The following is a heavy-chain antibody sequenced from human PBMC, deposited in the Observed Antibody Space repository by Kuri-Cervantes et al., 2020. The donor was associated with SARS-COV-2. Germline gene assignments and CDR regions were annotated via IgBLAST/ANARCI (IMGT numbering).Heavy chain of an antibody. CDR2: ISGSGGST. CDR1: GFTFSSYA. V-gene: IGHV3-23*01. CDR3: AKTTMVQGVIISGWIDY. Sequence: GESLKISCAASGFTFSSYAMSWVRQAPGKGLEWVSAISGSGGSTYYADSVKDRFTISRDNSKNTLYLQMNSLRAEDTAVYYCAKTTMVQGVIISGWIDYWGQGTLVTVSS. J-gene: IGHJ4*02. D-gene: IGHD3-10*01.